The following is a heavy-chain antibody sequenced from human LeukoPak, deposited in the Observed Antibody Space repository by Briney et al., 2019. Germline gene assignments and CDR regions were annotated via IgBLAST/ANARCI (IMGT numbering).Heavy chain of an antibody. CDR2: INSDGSSR. J-gene: IGHJ3*02. Sequence: GGSLRLSCAASGFTFSNYWMHWVRQAPGKGLVWVSRINSDGSSRNYADSVKGRFTISRDNAKNTLYLQMNSLRAEDTAVYYCAKDLRYSSSWHSAFDIWGQGTMVTVSS. V-gene: IGHV3-74*01. CDR1: GFTFSNYW. CDR3: AKDLRYSSSWHSAFDI. D-gene: IGHD6-13*01.